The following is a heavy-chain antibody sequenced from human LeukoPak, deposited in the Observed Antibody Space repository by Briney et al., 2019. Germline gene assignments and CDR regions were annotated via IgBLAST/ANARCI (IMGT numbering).Heavy chain of an antibody. CDR2: ISPTGSTT. J-gene: IGHJ4*02. CDR1: GFSFRGHW. D-gene: IGHD6-6*01. Sequence: GGSLRLSCIASGFSFRGHWMHWARQLPEKGLVWVSRISPTGSTTSYADSVKGRFTVSRDNAKNTLYLQVNNLRAEDTAVYYCARGPNSNWSGLDFWGQGTLLSVSS. V-gene: IGHV3-74*01. CDR3: ARGPNSNWSGLDF.